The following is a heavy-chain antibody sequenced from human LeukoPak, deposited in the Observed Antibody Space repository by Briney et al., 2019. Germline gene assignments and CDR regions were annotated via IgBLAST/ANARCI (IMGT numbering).Heavy chain of an antibody. Sequence: ALVKVSCKASGYTFTSYGISWVRQAPGQGLEWMGWISAYNGKTNYTQKLQGRVTMTTDPSASTAYMELRSLRSDDTAVYYCARDSRYCGGECYSNQLPQNYFDSWGQGTLVTVSS. CDR2: ISAYNGKT. CDR1: GYTFTSYG. J-gene: IGHJ4*02. V-gene: IGHV1-18*01. CDR3: ARDSRYCGGECYSNQLPQNYFDS. D-gene: IGHD2-21*01.